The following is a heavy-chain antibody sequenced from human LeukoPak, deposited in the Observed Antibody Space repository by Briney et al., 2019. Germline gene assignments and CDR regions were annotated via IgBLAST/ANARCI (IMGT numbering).Heavy chain of an antibody. V-gene: IGHV1-46*01. CDR3: ARDPKHTYYYDKGGY. D-gene: IGHD3-22*01. CDR1: GYTFTSYY. CDR2: INPSGGST. Sequence: ASVKVSCXASGYTFTSYYMHWVRQAPGQGLEWMGIINPSGGSTSYAQKFQGRVTMTRDMSTSTVYMELSSLRSEDTAVYYCARDPKHTYYYDKGGYWGQGTLVTVSS. J-gene: IGHJ4*02.